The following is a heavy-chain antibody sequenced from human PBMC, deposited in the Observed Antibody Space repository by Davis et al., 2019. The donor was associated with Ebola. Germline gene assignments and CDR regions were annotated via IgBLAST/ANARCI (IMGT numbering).Heavy chain of an antibody. CDR3: ATSTGYSSGWYGWYFDY. Sequence: PGGSLRLSCAASGFTVSSNYMSWVRQAPGKGLEWVSVIDRGGTPYYADSLSGRFTIPRDNSKNTLYLQMNSLRAEDMAVYYCATSTGYSSGWYGWYFDYWGQGTLVTVSS. CDR2: IDRGGTP. D-gene: IGHD6-19*01. CDR1: GFTVSSNY. V-gene: IGHV3-53*01. J-gene: IGHJ4*02.